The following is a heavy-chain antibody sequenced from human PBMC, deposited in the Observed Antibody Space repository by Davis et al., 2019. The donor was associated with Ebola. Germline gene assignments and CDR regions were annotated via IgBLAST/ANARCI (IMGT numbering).Heavy chain of an antibody. CDR2: ISYDGSNK. CDR1: GFTFSSYA. J-gene: IGHJ4*02. V-gene: IGHV3-30-3*01. D-gene: IGHD3-10*01. CDR3: ARGSPILPLGAH. Sequence: PGGSLRLSCAASGFTFSSYAMHWVRQAPGKGLEWVAVISYDGSNKYYADSVKGRFTISRDNAKNSLYLQMNSLRAEDTAVYYCARGSPILPLGAHWGQGTLVTASS.